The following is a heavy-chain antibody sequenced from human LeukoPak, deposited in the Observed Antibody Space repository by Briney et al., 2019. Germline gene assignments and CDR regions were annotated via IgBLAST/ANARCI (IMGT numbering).Heavy chain of an antibody. CDR3: AKASVAIPQYCNS. Sequence: GGSLRLSCAASGFTFGNYAMNWVRQAPGKGLEWVSTISGTGSSTYYADSAKGRFTISRDNSKDTLFLQLNSLTAADTAMYFCAKASVAIPQYCNSWGQGTLVTVSS. CDR1: GFTFGNYA. J-gene: IGHJ5*02. D-gene: IGHD2-2*02. CDR2: ISGTGSST. V-gene: IGHV3-23*01.